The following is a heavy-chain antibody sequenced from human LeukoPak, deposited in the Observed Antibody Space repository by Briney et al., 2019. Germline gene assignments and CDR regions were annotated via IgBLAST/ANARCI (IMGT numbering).Heavy chain of an antibody. CDR2: INHSGST. V-gene: IGHV4-34*01. CDR1: GGSFSGYY. Sequence: PSETLSLTCAVYGGSFSGYYWSWIRQPPGKGLEWIGEINHSGSTNYNPSLKSRVTISVDTSKNQFSLKLSSVTAADTAVYYCARGWFGGFDPWGQGTLVTVSS. J-gene: IGHJ5*02. D-gene: IGHD3-10*01. CDR3: ARGWFGGFDP.